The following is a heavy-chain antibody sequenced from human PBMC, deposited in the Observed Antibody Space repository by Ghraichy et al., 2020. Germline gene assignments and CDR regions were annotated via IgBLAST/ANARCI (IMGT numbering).Heavy chain of an antibody. CDR2: ISSSSSYI. V-gene: IGHV3-21*01. Sequence: GALRLSCAASGFTFSSYSMNWVRQAPGKGLEWVSSISSSSSYIYYADSVKGRFTISRDNAKNSLYLQMNSLRAEDTAVYYCARYCSSTSCSNSSYYYYGMDVWGQGTTVTVSS. J-gene: IGHJ6*02. CDR1: GFTFSSYS. CDR3: ARYCSSTSCSNSSYYYYGMDV. D-gene: IGHD2-2*01.